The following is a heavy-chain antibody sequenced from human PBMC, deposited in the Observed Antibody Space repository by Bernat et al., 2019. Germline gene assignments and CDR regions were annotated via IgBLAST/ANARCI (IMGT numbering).Heavy chain of an antibody. CDR2: IIPIFGTA. V-gene: IGHV1-69*01. D-gene: IGHD3-22*01. CDR1: GGTFSSYA. CDR3: ARDSKGRGDSSGYYPTPYYYYYGMDV. J-gene: IGHJ6*02. Sequence: QVQLVQSGAEVKKPGSSVKVSCKASGGTFSSYAISWVRQAPGQGLEWMGGIIPIFGTANYAQKFQGRVTITADESTSTAYMELSSLRSEDTAVYYCARDSKGRGDSSGYYPTPYYYYYGMDVWGQGTTVTVSS.